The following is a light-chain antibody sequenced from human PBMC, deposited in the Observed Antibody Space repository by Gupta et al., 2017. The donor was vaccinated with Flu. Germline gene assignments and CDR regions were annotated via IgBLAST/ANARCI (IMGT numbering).Light chain of an antibody. CDR2: GAS. CDR3: QQYCSSPYT. J-gene: IGKJ2*01. CDR1: QSVSSTY. Sequence: EIVLTQSPGTLSLSPGERATLSCRASQSVSSTYLAWYQQKPGQAPRLLIYGASIRATGIPGRFSGSGSGTDFTLTIRRLDPEDFAVYYCQQYCSSPYTFGQGTKVEIK. V-gene: IGKV3-20*01.